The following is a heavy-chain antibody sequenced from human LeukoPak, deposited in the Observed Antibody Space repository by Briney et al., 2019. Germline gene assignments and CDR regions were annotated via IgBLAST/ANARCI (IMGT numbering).Heavy chain of an antibody. CDR2: IRSKANSYAT. D-gene: IGHD4-17*01. V-gene: IGHV3-73*01. CDR3: TRPRLTGDYVLNYGMDV. J-gene: IGHJ6*02. CDR1: GFTFSGSA. Sequence: GGSLRLSCAASGFTFSGSAMHWVRQASGKGLEWVGRIRSKANSYATAYAASVKGRFTISRDDSKNTAYLQMNSLKTEDTAVYYCTRPRLTGDYVLNYGMDVWGQGTTVTVSS.